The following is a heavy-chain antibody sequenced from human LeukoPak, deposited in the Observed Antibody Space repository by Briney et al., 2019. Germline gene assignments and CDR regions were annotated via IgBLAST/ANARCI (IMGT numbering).Heavy chain of an antibody. CDR2: ISAYNGNT. CDR1: GYTFTSYG. J-gene: IGHJ4*02. CDR3: ARDIGSYYYDSSGYPGWDY. D-gene: IGHD3-22*01. Sequence: ASVKVSCKASGYTFTSYGISWVRQAPGQGLEWMGWISAYNGNTNYAQKLQGRVTMTTDTSTSTAYMELRGLRSDDTAVYYCARDIGSYYYDSSGYPGWDYWGQGTLVTVSS. V-gene: IGHV1-18*01.